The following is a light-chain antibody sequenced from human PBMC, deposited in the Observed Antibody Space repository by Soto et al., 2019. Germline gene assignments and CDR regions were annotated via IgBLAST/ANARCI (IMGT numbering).Light chain of an antibody. CDR1: QSVSSN. J-gene: IGKJ4*01. CDR2: GAS. V-gene: IGKV3-15*01. CDR3: QQYKNWPPLT. Sequence: EIVMTQSPATLSASPGERATLSCRASQSVSSNLAWYQQKPGQAPRLLIYGASTRATGIPARLSGSGSGTEFTLTISSLQSEDFAIYYCQQYKNWPPLTFGGGTKVEIK.